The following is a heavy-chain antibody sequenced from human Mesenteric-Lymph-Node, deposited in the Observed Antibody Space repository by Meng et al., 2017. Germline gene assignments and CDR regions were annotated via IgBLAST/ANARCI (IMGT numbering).Heavy chain of an antibody. CDR2: INHSGST. D-gene: IGHD2-15*01. CDR3: ARTRGYCSGGSCYSGGLDY. J-gene: IGHJ4*02. CDR1: GGSFSGYY. V-gene: IGHV4-34*01. Sequence: QVQQQQWGVGLLKPWEPLSLPCAVYGGSFSGYYWSWIRQPPGKGLEWIGEINHSGSTNYNPSLKSRVTISVDTSKNQFSLKLSSVTAADTAVYYCARTRGYCSGGSCYSGGLDYWGQGTLVTVSS.